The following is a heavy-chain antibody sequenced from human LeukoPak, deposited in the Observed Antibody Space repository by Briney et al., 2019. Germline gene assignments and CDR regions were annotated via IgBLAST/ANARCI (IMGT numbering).Heavy chain of an antibody. V-gene: IGHV1-18*01. J-gene: IGHJ4*02. CDR1: GYTFTNYG. CDR2: ISAYNGYT. Sequence: ASVKVSCKTSGYTFTNYGVSWVRQAPGQGLEWMGWISAYNGYTNYAQKLQVRVTMTTDTSTSTAYMELRSLTSDDTAVYYCARAGQGYCSSASCFLSPDYWGQGTLVTVSS. D-gene: IGHD2-2*01. CDR3: ARAGQGYCSSASCFLSPDY.